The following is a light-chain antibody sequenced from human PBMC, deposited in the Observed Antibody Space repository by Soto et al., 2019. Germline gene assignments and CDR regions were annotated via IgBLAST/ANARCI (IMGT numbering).Light chain of an antibody. Sequence: EVVLTQSPDTLSLPPGERATLSCRASQSISSYLAWYQQKPGQAPRLLIYDASSRATGIPARFSGSGSGTDFTLTISSLEPEDFAVYYCQQRSKWRTFGQGTKVDIK. CDR1: QSISSY. CDR2: DAS. V-gene: IGKV3-11*01. CDR3: QQRSKWRT. J-gene: IGKJ1*01.